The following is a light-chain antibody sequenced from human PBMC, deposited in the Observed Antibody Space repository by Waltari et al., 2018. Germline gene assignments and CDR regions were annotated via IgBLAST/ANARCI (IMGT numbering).Light chain of an antibody. Sequence: SYELTQPPSVSVSPGQTASIPCAGDKLGDKYVSWYQLQPCQSPALVIYQDSQRPSGIPERCSGSNSGNTATLTISGTQAMDAADDDCQAWDSSTVVFGGGTKVTVL. CDR1: KLGDKY. CDR2: QDS. CDR3: QAWDSSTVV. J-gene: IGLJ2*01. V-gene: IGLV3-1*01.